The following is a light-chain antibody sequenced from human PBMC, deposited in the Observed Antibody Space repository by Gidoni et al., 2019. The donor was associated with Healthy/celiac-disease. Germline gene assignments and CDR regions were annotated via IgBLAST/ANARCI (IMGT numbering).Light chain of an antibody. V-gene: IGKV3-20*01. Sequence: EIVLTQSPGTLSLSPGQSATLSCRASQSISSSQLAWYQQKPGQAPRPLMYGASSRATGIPDRFSGSGSVTDFTLPISRLEPEDFAVYYCQHFGNFGGGTKVE. CDR1: QSISSSQ. J-gene: IGKJ4*01. CDR3: QHFGN. CDR2: GAS.